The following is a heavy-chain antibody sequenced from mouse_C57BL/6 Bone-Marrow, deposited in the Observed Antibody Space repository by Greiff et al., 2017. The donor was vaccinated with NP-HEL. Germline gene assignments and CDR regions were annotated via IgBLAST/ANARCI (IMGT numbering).Heavy chain of an antibody. D-gene: IGHD3-2*02. J-gene: IGHJ3*01. CDR1: GFTFSNYW. Sequence: DVMLVESGGGLVQPGGSMKLSCVASGFTFSNYWMNWVRQSPEKGLEWVAQIRLKSDNYATHYAESVKGRFTISRDDSKSSVYLQMNNLRAEDTGIYYCTDSSGYWFAYWGQGTLVTVSA. CDR3: TDSSGYWFAY. V-gene: IGHV6-3*01. CDR2: IRLKSDNYAT.